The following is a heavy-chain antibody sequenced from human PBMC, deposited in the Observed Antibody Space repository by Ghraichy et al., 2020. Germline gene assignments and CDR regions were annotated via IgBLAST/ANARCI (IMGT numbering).Heavy chain of an antibody. CDR1: GFTFGYYT. D-gene: IGHD3-10*01. CDR2: ISTSSSYL. Sequence: GGSLRLSCAASGFTFGYYTMNWVRQAPGKGLEWVASISTSSSYLYYVDSVKGRFTISRDNAKNSLYLQMDSLRAEDTAVYYCARGYYCVSGSTFGYYGMDDWGQGTTVTVSS. CDR3: ARGYYCVSGSTFGYYGMDD. V-gene: IGHV3-21*01. J-gene: IGHJ6*02.